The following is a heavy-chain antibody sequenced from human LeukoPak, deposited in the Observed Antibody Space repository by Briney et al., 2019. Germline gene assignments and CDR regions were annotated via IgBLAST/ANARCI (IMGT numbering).Heavy chain of an antibody. CDR2: ISGSGGST. J-gene: IGHJ4*02. Sequence: SGGSLRLSCAASVFTLSSYPMIGLRGSPGKGREGVSAISGSGGSTYYADSVKGRFTISRDNSKNTLYLQMNSLRAEDTAVYYCAKSPRGSWYPFDYWGQGTLVTVSS. D-gene: IGHD6-13*01. V-gene: IGHV3-23*01. CDR1: VFTLSSYP. CDR3: AKSPRGSWYPFDY.